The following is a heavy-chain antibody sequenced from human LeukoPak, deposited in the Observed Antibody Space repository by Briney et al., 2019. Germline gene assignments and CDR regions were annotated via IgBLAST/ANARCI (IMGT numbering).Heavy chain of an antibody. D-gene: IGHD2-21*02. CDR2: IHSGGGT. CDR3: ARLTGGDTWQQRGWFDP. J-gene: IGHJ5*02. Sequence: SETLSLTCSVSGGSVSGYYWIWIRQPPGNGLEWVAYIHSGGGTNYNPSLKSRVTISVDTSKNQFSLKLSSVTAADTAVYYCARLTGGDTWQQRGWFDPWGQGTLATVSS. V-gene: IGHV4-59*08. CDR1: GGSVSGYY.